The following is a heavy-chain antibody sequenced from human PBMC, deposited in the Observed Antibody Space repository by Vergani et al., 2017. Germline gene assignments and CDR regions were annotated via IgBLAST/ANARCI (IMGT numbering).Heavy chain of an antibody. CDR3: ARELSYYYGSWSDDYNPYYYEGMDV. V-gene: IGHV4-4*07. CDR2: VYTSGMT. CDR1: GGSISSYY. Sequence: QVQLQESGPGLVKPSETLSLTCTVSGGSISSYYWSWIRQPAGKGLEWIGRVYTSGMTNYNPSLQRRVTILVDRSKSQISVKLTSVTAGDTAVYFCARELSYYYGSWSDDYNPYYYEGMDVWGPGTTVTVSS. J-gene: IGHJ6*02. D-gene: IGHD3-10*01.